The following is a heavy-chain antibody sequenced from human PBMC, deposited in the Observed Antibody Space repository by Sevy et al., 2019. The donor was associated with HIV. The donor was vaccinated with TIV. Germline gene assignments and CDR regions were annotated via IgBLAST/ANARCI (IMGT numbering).Heavy chain of an antibody. CDR2: MYHSGLI. Sequence: SETLSLTCTVSGGSTSSSYWTWIRQPPGKRLEWIGDMYHSGLINYNHSLKSRFTLSIDTSKNQFALKVSAVTAADTAVYYCARMNYHGSGRGSWFDPWGLGAQVTVSS. V-gene: IGHV4-59*01. D-gene: IGHD3-10*01. CDR1: GGSTSSSY. CDR3: ARMNYHGSGRGSWFDP. J-gene: IGHJ5*02.